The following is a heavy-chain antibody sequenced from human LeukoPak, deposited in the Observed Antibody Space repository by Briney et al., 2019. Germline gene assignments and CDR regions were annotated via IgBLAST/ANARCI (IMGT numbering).Heavy chain of an antibody. CDR1: GFSFNSDW. V-gene: IGHV3-7*01. CDR3: TRRLDD. CDR2: IKHDESEK. Sequence: TGGSLRLSCAASGFSFNSDWMDWVRQAPGKGLEWVANIKHDESEKNYLDSVKGRFTTSRDNAQNSLYLQMNGLRVEDTAVYYCTRRLDDWGQGTLVTVPS. D-gene: IGHD3-16*01. J-gene: IGHJ4*02.